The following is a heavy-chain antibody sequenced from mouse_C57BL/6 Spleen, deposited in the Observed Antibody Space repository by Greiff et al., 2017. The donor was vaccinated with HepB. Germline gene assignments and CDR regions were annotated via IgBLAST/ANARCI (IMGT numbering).Heavy chain of an antibody. Sequence: VQLQQSGAELVRPGASVTLSCKASGYTFTDYEMHWVKQTPVHGLEWIGAIDPETGGTAYNQKFKGKAILTADKSSSTAYMELRSLTSEDSAVYYCTRETTVVAPYWYFDVWGTGTTVTVSS. CDR2: IDPETGGT. D-gene: IGHD1-1*01. J-gene: IGHJ1*03. CDR1: GYTFTDYE. CDR3: TRETTVVAPYWYFDV. V-gene: IGHV1-15*01.